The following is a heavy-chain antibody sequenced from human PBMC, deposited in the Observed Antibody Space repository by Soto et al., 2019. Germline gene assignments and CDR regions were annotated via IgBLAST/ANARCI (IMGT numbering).Heavy chain of an antibody. D-gene: IGHD3-22*01. V-gene: IGHV4-61*03. CDR1: GGSVSSGGYY. Sequence: SETLSLTCTVSGGSVSSGGYYWSWIRQHPGKGLEWIGYIYYSGSTDSSPSLKSRVTISLDMSKNHVSLILKSVNIADSAIYYCARGHFDSRGYSNALDYWGQGIQVTVSS. CDR2: IYYSGST. CDR3: ARGHFDSRGYSNALDY. J-gene: IGHJ4*02.